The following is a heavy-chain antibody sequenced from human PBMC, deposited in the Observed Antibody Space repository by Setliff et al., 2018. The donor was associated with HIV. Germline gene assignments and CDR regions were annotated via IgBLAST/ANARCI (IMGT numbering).Heavy chain of an antibody. J-gene: IGHJ4*02. CDR3: ARMWRWSGPESYYFDP. CDR1: GGSISSSAYY. Sequence: ETLSLTCSVSGGSISSSAYYWGWIRQPPGKGLEWIGNIYYSGTTYYNPSLKSRVTISVDTSKNQYSVRLSSVTAADTAFYYCARMWRWSGPESYYFDPWGRGTLVTVSS. D-gene: IGHD2-21*01. CDR2: IYYSGTT. V-gene: IGHV4-39*01.